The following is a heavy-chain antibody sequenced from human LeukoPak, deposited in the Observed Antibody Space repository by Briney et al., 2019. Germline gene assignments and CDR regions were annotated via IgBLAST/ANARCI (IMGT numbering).Heavy chain of an antibody. J-gene: IGHJ4*02. V-gene: IGHV3-30*03. CDR2: ISYDGSNK. CDR1: GFFSSYG. D-gene: IGHD6-19*01. CDR3: ARSLIAVTFPGDY. Sequence: PGGSLRLSCAASGFFSSYGMHWVRQAPGKGLEWVAVISYDGSNKYYADSVKGRFTISRDNSKNTLYLQMNSLRDEDTAVYYCARSLIAVTFPGDYWGQGTLVTVSS.